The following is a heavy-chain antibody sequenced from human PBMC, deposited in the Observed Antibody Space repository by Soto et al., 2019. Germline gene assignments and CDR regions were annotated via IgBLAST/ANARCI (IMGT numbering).Heavy chain of an antibody. CDR1: GGSISSSNW. D-gene: IGHD2-2*01. CDR3: ARVVGGYCYGRDV. Sequence: QVQLQESGPGLVKPSGTLSLTCAVSGGSISSSNWWSWVRQPPGKGLEWIGEIYHSGSTNYNPSLTSLVTIAVDKSKNQFALKLSSVTAADPAVYSCARVVGGYCYGRDVWGQGTTVTVSS. CDR2: IYHSGST. J-gene: IGHJ6*02. V-gene: IGHV4-4*02.